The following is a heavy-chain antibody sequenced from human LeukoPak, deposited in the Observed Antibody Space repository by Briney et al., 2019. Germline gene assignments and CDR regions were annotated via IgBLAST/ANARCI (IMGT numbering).Heavy chain of an antibody. CDR3: AKTTGWPYYFDY. V-gene: IGHV3-7*05. CDR1: GFTFSNYW. D-gene: IGHD6-19*01. CDR2: IKADGSEK. J-gene: IGHJ4*02. Sequence: GGSLRLSCTTSGFTFSNYWMTWVRQGTGKGLEWVANIKADGSEKYSVDPVKGRFTISRDNAKSSLYLQMNSLRVEDTAVYYCAKTTGWPYYFDYWGQGTLVTVSS.